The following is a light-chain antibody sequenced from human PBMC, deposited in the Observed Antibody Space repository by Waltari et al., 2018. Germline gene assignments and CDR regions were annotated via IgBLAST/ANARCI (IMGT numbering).Light chain of an antibody. J-gene: IGLJ3*02. CDR1: VLANKY. CDR3: YAAADNNLGV. V-gene: IGLV3-27*01. Sequence: SFELTHTSSLSVSPGQTVRITCSGDVLANKYARWFQQKPGQAPVLIISRDTERPSGIPERFSGSSSGTTVTLTIRGAQAENEADYYCYAAADNNLGVFGGGTKVTVL. CDR2: RDT.